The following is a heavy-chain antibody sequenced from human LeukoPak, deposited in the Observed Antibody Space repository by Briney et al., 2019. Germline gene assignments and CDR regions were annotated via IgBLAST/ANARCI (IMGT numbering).Heavy chain of an antibody. J-gene: IGHJ4*02. Sequence: GGSLRLSCAASGFTFRSYEMNWLRQAPGKGLEWVSYISNSGSTKNYADPVKGRFTISRDNAKNSLYLQMNSLRAEDTAVYYCAREGEYYYDGSGYYFDYWGQGTLVTVSS. CDR1: GFTFRSYE. CDR3: AREGEYYYDGSGYYFDY. V-gene: IGHV3-48*03. D-gene: IGHD3-22*01. CDR2: ISNSGSTK.